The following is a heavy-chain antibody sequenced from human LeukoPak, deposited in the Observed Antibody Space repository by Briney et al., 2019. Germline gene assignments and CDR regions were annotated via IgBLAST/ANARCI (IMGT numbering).Heavy chain of an antibody. J-gene: IGHJ4*02. Sequence: PGGSLRLSCAASGFTFSSYAMSWVRQAPGKGLVWVSRINSDGRTTNYADSVKGRFTISRDDAKNTLYLQMNSLRAEDSAVYYCARDRYASVDYWGQGTLVTVSS. V-gene: IGHV3-74*01. CDR3: ARDRYASVDY. CDR1: GFTFSSYA. CDR2: INSDGRTT. D-gene: IGHD5-12*01.